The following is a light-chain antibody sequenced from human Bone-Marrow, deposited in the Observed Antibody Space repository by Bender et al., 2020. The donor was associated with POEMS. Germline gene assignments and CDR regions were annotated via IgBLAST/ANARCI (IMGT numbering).Light chain of an antibody. CDR1: SSDIGRYSY. J-gene: IGLJ3*02. CDR2: EVN. CDR3: CSFTSRKWM. Sequence: QSALTQPASVSGSPGQSITISCTGTSSDIGRYSYVSWYQKHPDKAPKLMIYEVNKRPAGVPDRFSGSRSGNTASLTISGLQAEDEADYYCCSFTSRKWMFGGGTKVTV. V-gene: IGLV2-14*01.